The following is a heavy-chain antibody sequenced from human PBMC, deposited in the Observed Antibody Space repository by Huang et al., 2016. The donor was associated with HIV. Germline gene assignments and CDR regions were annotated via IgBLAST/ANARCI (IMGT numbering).Heavy chain of an antibody. Sequence: QIQLMQSGPELKQPGASVKVSCKASGYTFTSYGITWVRQAPGQGPEWMGWISASRGDTEYAHNVHGRVTWTTDTSTNIAYMELRSLRSDDTAKYYCARDPKYHRIGYYRQRRGIDIWGQGTMVIVSS. D-gene: IGHD3-22*01. CDR1: GYTFTSYG. CDR2: ISASRGDT. V-gene: IGHV1-18*01. J-gene: IGHJ3*02. CDR3: ARDPKYHRIGYYRQRRGIDI.